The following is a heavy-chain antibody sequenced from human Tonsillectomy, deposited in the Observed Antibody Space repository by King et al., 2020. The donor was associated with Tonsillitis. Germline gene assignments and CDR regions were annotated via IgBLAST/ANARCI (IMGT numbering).Heavy chain of an antibody. CDR3: ARERTVGATDAFDI. J-gene: IGHJ3*02. Sequence: QLVQSGAEVKKPGASVKVSCKGSGYTFSSYGISWVRQAPGQGLEWMGWISAYNGNTNYPQKVQGRVTMTTDTSTSTAYMELRSLRSDDTAVYYCARERTVGATDAFDIWGQGTMVTVSS. CDR2: ISAYNGNT. D-gene: IGHD1-26*01. CDR1: GYTFSSYG. V-gene: IGHV1-18*04.